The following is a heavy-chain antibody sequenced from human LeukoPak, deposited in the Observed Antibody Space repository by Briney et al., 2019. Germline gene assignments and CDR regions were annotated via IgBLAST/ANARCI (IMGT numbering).Heavy chain of an antibody. D-gene: IGHD7-27*01. V-gene: IGHV3-30*02. J-gene: IGHJ4*02. CDR3: ARARARPINWGVGVY. CDR1: GFTFSSYG. Sequence: PGGSLRLSCAASGFTFSSYGMHWVRQAPGKGLEWVAFIRYDGSNKYYADSVKGRFTISRDNSKNTLYLQMNSLRAEDTAVYYCARARARPINWGVGVYWGQGTLVTVSS. CDR2: IRYDGSNK.